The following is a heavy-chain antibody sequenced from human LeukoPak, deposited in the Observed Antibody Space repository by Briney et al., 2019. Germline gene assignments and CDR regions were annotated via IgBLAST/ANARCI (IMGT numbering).Heavy chain of an antibody. D-gene: IGHD5-12*01. CDR2: MKQDGSEK. J-gene: IGHJ4*02. CDR3: ARDLGHTGYDLYDY. V-gene: IGHV3-7*01. CDR1: GINFRGYW. Sequence: PGGSLRLSCADSGINFRGYWMAWVRQAPGKGLEWVANMKQDGSEKYYVDSVKGRFTISRDNAKNSLYLEMNSLRVEDTAVYYCARDLGHTGYDLYDYWGQGTLVTVSS.